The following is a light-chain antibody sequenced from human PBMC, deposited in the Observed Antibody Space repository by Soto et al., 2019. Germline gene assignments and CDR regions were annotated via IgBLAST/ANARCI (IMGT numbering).Light chain of an antibody. Sequence: QSVLTQPPSVSAAPGQKVTISCSGSSSNIGNNYVSWYQQLPGTAPKLLIYENNKRPSGIPDRFSCSKSGTSATLGITGLQTGDEADYYCGTWDSSLSAGFYVFGTGTKLTVL. CDR3: GTWDSSLSAGFYV. CDR1: SSNIGNNY. J-gene: IGLJ1*01. V-gene: IGLV1-51*02. CDR2: ENN.